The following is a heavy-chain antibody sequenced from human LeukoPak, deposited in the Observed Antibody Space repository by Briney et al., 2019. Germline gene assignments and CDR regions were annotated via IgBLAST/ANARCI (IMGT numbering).Heavy chain of an antibody. Sequence: SETLSLTCTVSGGSISSYYWSWLRQPPGKGLEWIGYIYYSGSTNYNPSLKSRVTISVDTSKNQFSLKLSSVTAADTAVYYCARDQGYYDSSGYYYGWFDPWGQGTLVTVSS. V-gene: IGHV4-59*01. CDR2: IYYSGST. J-gene: IGHJ5*02. CDR3: ARDQGYYDSSGYYYGWFDP. D-gene: IGHD3-22*01. CDR1: GGSISSYY.